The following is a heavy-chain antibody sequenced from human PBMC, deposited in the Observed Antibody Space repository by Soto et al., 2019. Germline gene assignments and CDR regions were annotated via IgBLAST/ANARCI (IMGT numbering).Heavy chain of an antibody. V-gene: IGHV3-30-3*01. CDR1: GFTFSSYA. Sequence: QVQLVESGGGVVQPGRSLRLSCAASGFTFSSYAMHWVRQAPGKGLEWVAVISYDGSNKYYADSVKGRFTISRDNSKNTLYLQMNSLRAEDTAVYYCVRGPSGWYYFDYWGQGTLVTVSS. J-gene: IGHJ4*02. CDR2: ISYDGSNK. CDR3: VRGPSGWYYFDY. D-gene: IGHD6-19*01.